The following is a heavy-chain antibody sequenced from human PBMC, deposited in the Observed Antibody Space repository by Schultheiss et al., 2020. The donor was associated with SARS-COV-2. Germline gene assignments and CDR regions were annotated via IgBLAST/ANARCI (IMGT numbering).Heavy chain of an antibody. Sequence: SETLSLTCAVSGYSISSGYYWGWIRQPPGKGLEWIGEINHSGSTNYNPSLKSRVTISVDTSKNQFSLKLSSVTAADTAVYYCARNLYDLGWFDPWGQGTLVTVSS. CDR1: GYSISSGYY. CDR3: ARNLYDLGWFDP. V-gene: IGHV4-38-2*01. D-gene: IGHD3-3*01. CDR2: INHSGST. J-gene: IGHJ5*02.